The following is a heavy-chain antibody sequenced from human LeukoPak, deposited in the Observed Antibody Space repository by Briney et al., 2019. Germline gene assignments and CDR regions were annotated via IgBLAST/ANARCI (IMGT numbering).Heavy chain of an antibody. CDR1: GYSFTSYW. J-gene: IGHJ4*02. CDR2: IYPGDSDT. V-gene: IGHV5-51*01. Sequence: GESLKISCKGSGYSFTSYWIGWVRQMPGKGLEWMGIIYPGDSDTRYSPSFQGQVTISADKSISTAYLQWCSLKASDTAMYYCARHPPTLSIAVAGMIDYWGQGTLVTVSS. D-gene: IGHD6-19*01. CDR3: ARHPPTLSIAVAGMIDY.